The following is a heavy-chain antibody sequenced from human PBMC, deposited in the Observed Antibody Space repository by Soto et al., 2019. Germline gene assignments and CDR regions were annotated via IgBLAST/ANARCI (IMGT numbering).Heavy chain of an antibody. D-gene: IGHD5-12*01. CDR2: SGASGGGT. CDR3: AKARSTYSGYFSN. Sequence: GGSLRLSCAASGFSFTTYAMSWVRQAPGKGLEWVSVSGASGGGTYYGDSVKGRFTISRDNSKNTLYLQMNSLRAEDTAVYYCAKARSTYSGYFSNWGQGTLVTVSS. CDR1: GFSFTTYA. V-gene: IGHV3-23*01. J-gene: IGHJ4*02.